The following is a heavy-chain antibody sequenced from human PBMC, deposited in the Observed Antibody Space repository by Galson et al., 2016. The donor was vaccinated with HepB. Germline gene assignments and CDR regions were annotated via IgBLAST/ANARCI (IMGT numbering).Heavy chain of an antibody. Sequence: TLSLTCAVSGGSISSGGYSWSWIRQPPGKGLEWIGYIYHSGSTYYNPSLKSRVTISVDRSKNQFSLKLSSVTAADTAVYYCARGGGIGECAYWGQGTLVTVTS. CDR3: ARGGGIGECAY. CDR1: GGSISSGGYS. V-gene: IGHV4-30-2*01. J-gene: IGHJ4*02. CDR2: IYHSGST. D-gene: IGHD3-10*01.